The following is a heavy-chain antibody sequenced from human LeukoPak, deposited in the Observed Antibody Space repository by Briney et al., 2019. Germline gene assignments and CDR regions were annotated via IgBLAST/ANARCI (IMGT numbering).Heavy chain of an antibody. CDR3: ARAGNNWSFDY. Sequence: SETLSLTCTVSGDSVSSYYWSWIRQPPGKGLEWIGYIYYRGNTNYNPSLKSRVTMAVDTSKNQFSLKVSSVTAADTAVYYCARAGNNWSFDYWGQGTLVTVSS. CDR1: GDSVSSYY. CDR2: IYYRGNT. V-gene: IGHV4-59*02. J-gene: IGHJ4*02. D-gene: IGHD1-1*01.